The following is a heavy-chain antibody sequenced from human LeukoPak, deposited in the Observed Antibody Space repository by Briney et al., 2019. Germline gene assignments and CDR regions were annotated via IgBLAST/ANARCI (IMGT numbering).Heavy chain of an antibody. Sequence: GGSLRLSCAASGFTFSSYAMSWVRQAPGKGLEWVSAISGSAYSTYYADSVKGRFTISRDNSKNTLYLQMNSLRAEDTAVYYCAKVTVAAPPIDYWGQGTLVTVSS. CDR1: GFTFSSYA. CDR2: ISGSAYST. J-gene: IGHJ4*02. V-gene: IGHV3-23*01. CDR3: AKVTVAAPPIDY. D-gene: IGHD2-2*02.